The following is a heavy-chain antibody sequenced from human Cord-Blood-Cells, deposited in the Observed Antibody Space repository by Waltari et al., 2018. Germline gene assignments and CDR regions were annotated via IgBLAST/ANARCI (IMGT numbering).Heavy chain of an antibody. J-gene: IGHJ3*02. Sequence: QVQLVESVGGVVQPGRSLRLSCVASVFTFIGYVMHWVRQAPGKGLEWVAVIWYDGSNKYYADSVKGRFTISRDNSKNTLYLQMNSLRAEDTAVYYCARNYDSSGYDAFDIWGQGTMVTVSS. CDR1: VFTFIGYV. V-gene: IGHV3-33*01. CDR2: IWYDGSNK. D-gene: IGHD3-22*01. CDR3: ARNYDSSGYDAFDI.